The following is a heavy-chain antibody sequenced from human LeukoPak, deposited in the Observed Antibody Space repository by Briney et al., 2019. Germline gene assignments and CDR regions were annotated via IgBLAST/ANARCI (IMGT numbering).Heavy chain of an antibody. CDR2: ISYDGSNK. Sequence: PGGSLRLSCAASGFTFSSYAMHWVRQAPGKGLEWVAVISYDGSNKYYADSVKGRFTISRDNSKNTLYLQMNSLRAEDAAVYYCARVSVVVTAMTPLGYWGQGTLVTVSS. CDR3: ARVSVVVTAMTPLGY. CDR1: GFTFSSYA. J-gene: IGHJ4*02. D-gene: IGHD2-21*02. V-gene: IGHV3-30-3*01.